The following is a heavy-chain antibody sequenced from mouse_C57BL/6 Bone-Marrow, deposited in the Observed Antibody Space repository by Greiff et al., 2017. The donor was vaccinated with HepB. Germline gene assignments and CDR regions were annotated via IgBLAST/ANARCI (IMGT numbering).Heavy chain of an antibody. D-gene: IGHD2-2*01. V-gene: IGHV2-9*01. CDR1: GFSLTSYG. CDR2: IWGGGST. J-gene: IGHJ4*01. CDR3: AKRGSTMVTSPYAMDY. Sequence: VMLVESGPGLVAPSQSLSITCTVSGFSLTSYGVDWVRQPPGKGLEWLGVIWGGGSTNYNSALMSRLSISKDNSKSQVFLKMNSLQTDDTAMYYCAKRGSTMVTSPYAMDYWGQGTSVTVSS.